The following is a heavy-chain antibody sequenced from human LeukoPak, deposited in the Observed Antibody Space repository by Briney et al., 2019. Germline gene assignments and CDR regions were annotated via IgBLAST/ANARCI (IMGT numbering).Heavy chain of an antibody. CDR1: GYTFTSYD. CDR2: MNPNSGNT. V-gene: IGHV1-8*01. CDR3: AREDRTDYYYYGMGV. J-gene: IGHJ6*02. Sequence: ASVKVSCKASGYTFTSYDINWVRQATGQGLEWMGWMNPNSGNTGYAQKFQGRVTMTRNTSISTAYMELSSLRSEDTAVYYCAREDRTDYYYYGMGVWGQGTTVTVSS. D-gene: IGHD1-14*01.